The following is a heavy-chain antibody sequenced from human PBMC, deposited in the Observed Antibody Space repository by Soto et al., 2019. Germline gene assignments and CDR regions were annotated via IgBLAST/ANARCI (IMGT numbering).Heavy chain of an antibody. D-gene: IGHD6-13*01. CDR2: IISTSAYI. V-gene: IGHV3-21*01. J-gene: IGHJ5*02. CDR3: TRDASRDSSARGWFDP. CDR1: GFTFRRFT. Sequence: PGGSLRLSCAASGFTFRRFTMNWVRQAPGKGLDWVSTIISTSAYIYYTDALRGGFTISRDNAKNSLHLQMNSLRAEDTAVYYCTRDASRDSSARGWFDPWGPGTLVTVSS.